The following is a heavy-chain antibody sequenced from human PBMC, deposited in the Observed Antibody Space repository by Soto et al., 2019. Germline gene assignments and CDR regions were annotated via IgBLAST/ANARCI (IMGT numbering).Heavy chain of an antibody. Sequence: AVKVSCKASGGTFSSYAISWVRQAPGQGLEWMGGIIPIFGTANYAQKFQGRVTITADESTSTAYMELSSLRSEDTAVYYCARDPYEDSSGQGRFPHRGQGTLVIVSS. D-gene: IGHD3-22*01. J-gene: IGHJ1*01. CDR1: GGTFSSYA. CDR2: IIPIFGTA. CDR3: ARDPYEDSSGQGRFPH. V-gene: IGHV1-69*13.